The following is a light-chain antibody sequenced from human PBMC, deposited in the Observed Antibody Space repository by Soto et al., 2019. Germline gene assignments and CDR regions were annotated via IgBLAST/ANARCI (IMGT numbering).Light chain of an antibody. CDR2: DAS. J-gene: IGKJ4*01. Sequence: EIVLTQSPATLSLSPGERATLSCRASQSVSSYLAWYQQKPGQAPRLLIYDASNRATGIPARFSGSGSRTDFTLTISSLEPEDFAVYYCQQRSNWPPVTFGGGTKLEIK. V-gene: IGKV3-11*01. CDR3: QQRSNWPPVT. CDR1: QSVSSY.